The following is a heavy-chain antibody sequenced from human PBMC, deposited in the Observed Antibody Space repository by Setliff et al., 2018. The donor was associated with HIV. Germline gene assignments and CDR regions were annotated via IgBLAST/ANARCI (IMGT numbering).Heavy chain of an antibody. V-gene: IGHV4-61*09. CDR1: GGSIRSGSYF. CDR2: IYTTGST. CDR3: ATGENYFGSGSPSVHYYMDV. D-gene: IGHD3-10*01. Sequence: SETLSLTCNVSGGSIRSGSYFWSWIRQPAGKGLEWIGHIYTTGSTNYNPSFNNRVAISIDTSKNQLSLKVRFVTAADTAVYYCATGENYFGSGSPSVHYYMDVWGKGTTVTVSS. J-gene: IGHJ6*03.